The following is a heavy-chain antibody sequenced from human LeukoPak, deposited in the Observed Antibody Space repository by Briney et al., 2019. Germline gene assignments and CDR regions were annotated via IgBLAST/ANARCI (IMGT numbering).Heavy chain of an antibody. D-gene: IGHD3-10*01. CDR1: GYTFTSYD. CDR2: MNPNSGNT. Sequence: SVKVSCKASGYTFTSYDINWVRQATGQGLEWMGWMNPNSGNTGYAQKFQGRVTMTRNTFISTAYMELSSLRSDDTAIYYCARPLSTSGWYFDLWGRGTLVTVSS. V-gene: IGHV1-8*01. J-gene: IGHJ2*01. CDR3: ARPLSTSGWYFDL.